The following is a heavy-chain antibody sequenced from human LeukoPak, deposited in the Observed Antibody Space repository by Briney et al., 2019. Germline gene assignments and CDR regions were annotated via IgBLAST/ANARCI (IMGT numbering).Heavy chain of an antibody. J-gene: IGHJ4*02. CDR1: GYTFTSYG. CDR3: ATSSDYYDSSGSDY. CDR2: ISAYNGNT. Sequence: GASVKVSCKASGYTFTSYGISWVRQAPGQGLEWMGWISAYNGNTNYAQKLQGRVTMTTDTSTSTAYMELRSLRSDDTAVYYCATSSDYYDSSGSDYWGQGTLVTVSS. V-gene: IGHV1-18*01. D-gene: IGHD3-22*01.